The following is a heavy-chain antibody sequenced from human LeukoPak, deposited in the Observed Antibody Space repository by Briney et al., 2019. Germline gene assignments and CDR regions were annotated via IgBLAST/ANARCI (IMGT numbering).Heavy chain of an antibody. J-gene: IGHJ5*02. V-gene: IGHV4-59*12. CDR2: IYYSGST. CDR1: GGSISSYY. D-gene: IGHD6-19*01. CDR3: ARDVGAVAGTCWFDP. Sequence: PSETLSLTCTVSGGSISSYYWSWIRQPPGKGLEWIGYIYYSGSTNYNPSLKSRVTISVDTSKNQFSLKLSSVTAADTAVYYCARDVGAVAGTCWFDPWGQGTLVTVSS.